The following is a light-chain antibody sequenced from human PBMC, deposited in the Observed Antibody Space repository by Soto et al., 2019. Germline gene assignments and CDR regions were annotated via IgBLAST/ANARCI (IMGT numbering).Light chain of an antibody. CDR1: TSDVAIYNF. J-gene: IGLJ3*02. CDR2: EGN. CDR3: CSYAGSSTWL. Sequence: QSVLTQPASVSGSPGQSITISCTGATSDVAIYNFVSWYQQHPGKAPKLIIYEGNKWPSGVSDRFSGYKSGNTASLTISGLQAEDESNYYCCSYAGSSTWLFGGGTKLTVL. V-gene: IGLV2-23*01.